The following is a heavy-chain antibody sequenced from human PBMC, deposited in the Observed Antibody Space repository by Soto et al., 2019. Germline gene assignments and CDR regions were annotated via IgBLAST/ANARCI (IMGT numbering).Heavy chain of an antibody. V-gene: IGHV4-61*01. J-gene: IGHJ3*01. CDR3: ATSPRFAFDF. CDR2: ISYSGAT. D-gene: IGHD3-16*01. Sequence: QVQLQESGPGLVKPSETLSLTCSVSGGSVSGDKNYWSWIRQSPGKGLEWIGFISYSGATIYNPSLKSRLTISVDRSKNQFSLRLSSVTASDTALYYCATSPRFAFDFWGKGTTAIVSS. CDR1: GGSVSGDKNY.